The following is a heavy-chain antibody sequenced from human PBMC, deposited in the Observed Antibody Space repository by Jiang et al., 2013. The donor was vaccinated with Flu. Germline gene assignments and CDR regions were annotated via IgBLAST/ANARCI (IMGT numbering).Heavy chain of an antibody. CDR2: TYYRSRWYN. J-gene: IGHJ3*02. CDR1: GDSVSSNSAA. V-gene: IGHV6-1*01. CDR3: ASDSAIKIIAARGAFDI. Sequence: SQTLSLTCAISGDSVSSNSAAWNWIRQSPSRGLEWLGRTYYRSRWYNDYAPSLKSRITINGDTSKNQFSLQLNPVTPEDTAVYYCASDSAIKIIAARGAFDIWGQGTMVTVSS. D-gene: IGHD6-6*01.